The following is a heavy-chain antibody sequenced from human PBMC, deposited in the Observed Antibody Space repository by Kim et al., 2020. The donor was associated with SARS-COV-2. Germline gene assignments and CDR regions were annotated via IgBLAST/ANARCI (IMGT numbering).Heavy chain of an antibody. CDR3: ARLYSGYDYYDAFDI. J-gene: IGHJ3*02. Sequence: PSLKSRVTISVDTSQNQFSLKLSSVTAADTAVYYCARLYSGYDYYDAFDIWGQGTMVTVSS. D-gene: IGHD5-12*01. V-gene: IGHV4-34*01.